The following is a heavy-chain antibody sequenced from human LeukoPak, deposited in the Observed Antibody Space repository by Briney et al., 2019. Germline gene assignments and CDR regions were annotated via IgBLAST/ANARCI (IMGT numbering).Heavy chain of an antibody. CDR3: ARGPYSYDSSGAFDI. V-gene: IGHV4-39*07. CDR2: IYYSGST. CDR1: GGSISSSGYY. D-gene: IGHD3-22*01. J-gene: IGHJ3*02. Sequence: SETLSLTCTVSGGSISSSGYYWAWIRQPPGKGLEWIGSIYYSGSTYYNPSLKSRVTISVDTSKNQFYLKLSSVAAADTAVYFCARGPYSYDSSGAFDIWGQGTMVTVSS.